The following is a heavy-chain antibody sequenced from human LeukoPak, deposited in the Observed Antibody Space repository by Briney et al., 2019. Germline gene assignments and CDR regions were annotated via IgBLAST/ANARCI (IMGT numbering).Heavy chain of an antibody. Sequence: SETLSLTCTFSGGSIFSSNYYWGWIRQPPGKRLEWIGSIYYSGSTYYNPSLKSRVTIFVDTSKNQFSLKLSSVTAADTAVYYCARQYTGIDYWGQGTLVTVSS. CDR1: GGSIFSSNYY. CDR3: ARQYTGIDY. D-gene: IGHD2-2*02. J-gene: IGHJ4*02. V-gene: IGHV4-39*01. CDR2: IYYSGST.